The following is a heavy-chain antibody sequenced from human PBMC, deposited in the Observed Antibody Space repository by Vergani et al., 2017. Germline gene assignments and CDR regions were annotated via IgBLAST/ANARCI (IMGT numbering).Heavy chain of an antibody. V-gene: IGHV6-1*01. J-gene: IGHJ6*03. Sequence: QVQLQESGPGLVKPSQTLSLTCAISGDSVSSNSAAWNRIRQSPSRGLEGLGRTYYRSKWYNDYAVSVKSRITINPDTSKNQFSLQLNSVTHEDTAVYYCAREVVVVPSAIKYYYYYMDVWGKGTTVTVSS. D-gene: IGHD2-2*01. CDR1: GDSVSSNSAA. CDR2: TYYRSKWYN. CDR3: AREVVVVPSAIKYYYYYMDV.